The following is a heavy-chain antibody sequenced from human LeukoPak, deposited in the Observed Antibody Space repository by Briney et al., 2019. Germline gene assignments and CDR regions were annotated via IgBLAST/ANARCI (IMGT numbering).Heavy chain of an antibody. CDR1: GGTFSSYA. J-gene: IGHJ5*02. CDR2: IIPILGIA. D-gene: IGHD3-10*01. V-gene: IGHV1-69*04. Sequence: GASVKVSCKASGGTFSSYAISWVRQAPGQGLEWMGRIIPILGIANYAQKFQGRVTITADKYTSTAYMELSSLRSEDTAVYYCGRDRLTMVRGVMGGRFDPWGQGTLVTVSS. CDR3: GRDRLTMVRGVMGGRFDP.